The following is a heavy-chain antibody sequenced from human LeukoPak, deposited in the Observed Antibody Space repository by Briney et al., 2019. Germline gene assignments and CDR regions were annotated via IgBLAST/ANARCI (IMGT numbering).Heavy chain of an antibody. CDR1: GFTFSNYA. Sequence: GGSLRLSCAASGFTFSNYAMSWIRQAPGKGLEWVSGISGSGDSTYSADSVKGRFTISRDNFKNTLYLRMKSLRADDTAMYYCARGTLYSGWSYYFDYWGQGSQVTVSS. J-gene: IGHJ4*02. D-gene: IGHD6-19*01. CDR3: ARGTLYSGWSYYFDY. V-gene: IGHV3-23*01. CDR2: ISGSGDST.